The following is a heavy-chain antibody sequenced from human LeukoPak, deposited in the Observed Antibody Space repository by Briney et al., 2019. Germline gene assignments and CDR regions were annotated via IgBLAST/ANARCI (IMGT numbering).Heavy chain of an antibody. Sequence: SETLSLTCTVSGDSISSGDHYWSWIRQTPGKGLEWIGYIYSSGTTYFDPSLKSRLSMSVDKSTNQVSLDLTSVTAADTAVYFCARATYSGYDAPDYWGQGTLVTVSS. D-gene: IGHD5-12*01. CDR3: ARATYSGYDAPDY. V-gene: IGHV4-30-4*01. CDR1: GDSISSGDHY. CDR2: IYSSGTT. J-gene: IGHJ4*02.